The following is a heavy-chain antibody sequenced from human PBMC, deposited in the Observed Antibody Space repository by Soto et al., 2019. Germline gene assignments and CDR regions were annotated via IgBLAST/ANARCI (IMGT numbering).Heavy chain of an antibody. CDR2: ISYDGSNK. D-gene: IGHD3-3*01. J-gene: IGHJ4*02. CDR3: ARDRVYYDFWSGYPLNY. V-gene: IGHV3-30-3*01. CDR1: GFTFSSYA. Sequence: ESGGGVVQPGRSLRLSCAASGFTFSSYAMHWVRQAPGKGLEWVAVISYDGSNKYYADSVKGRFTISRDNSKNTLYLQMNSLRAEDTAVYYCARDRVYYDFWSGYPLNYWGQGTLVTVSS.